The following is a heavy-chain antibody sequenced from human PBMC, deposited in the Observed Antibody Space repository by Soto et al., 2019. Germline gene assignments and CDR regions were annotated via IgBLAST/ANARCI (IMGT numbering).Heavy chain of an antibody. J-gene: IGHJ5*02. CDR2: IRRHTSVT. CDR1: GLTLSTSS. V-gene: IGHV3-48*01. Sequence: EVQLVESGGMLVQPGGSLRLSCAASGLTLSTSSMNWVRQAPGKGLEWISYIRRHTSVTAYADSVKGRFTISRDSAQNSLYLQRDSLRVEDTAVYYCGKVADSCYYTVDRWGQGTLVTVSS. CDR3: GKVADSCYYTVDR. D-gene: IGHD3-22*01.